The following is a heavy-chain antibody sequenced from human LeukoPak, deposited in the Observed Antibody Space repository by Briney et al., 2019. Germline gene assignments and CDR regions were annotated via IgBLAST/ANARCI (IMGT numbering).Heavy chain of an antibody. J-gene: IGHJ4*02. CDR1: GGSISRGTYY. V-gene: IGHV4-39*07. CDR2: ISYSGNT. CDR3: AKDQFRITIFGVVDY. D-gene: IGHD3-3*01. Sequence: SETLSLTCTVSGGSISRGTYYWGWIRQPPGKGLQWIGSISYSGNTYSNPSLASRVTMSVDTSKNQFSLKLSSVTAADTAVYYCAKDQFRITIFGVVDYWGQGTLVTVSS.